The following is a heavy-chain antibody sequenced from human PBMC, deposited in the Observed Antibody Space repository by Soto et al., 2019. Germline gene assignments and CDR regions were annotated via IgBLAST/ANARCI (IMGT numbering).Heavy chain of an antibody. CDR2: FIPVYRTL. D-gene: IGHD3-9*01. Sequence: QVQLVQSGAEVKKPGSSVKVSCKASGGSFGNSAINWVRQTPGQRLEWLGGFIPVYRTLNYAQKFQGRVTINADESPGTAYMTLSSLASDDTGVYYCAKGVILIGYFTVDSWGQGTRVTVSS. CDR3: AKGVILIGYFTVDS. V-gene: IGHV1-69*01. CDR1: GGSFGNSA. J-gene: IGHJ4*02.